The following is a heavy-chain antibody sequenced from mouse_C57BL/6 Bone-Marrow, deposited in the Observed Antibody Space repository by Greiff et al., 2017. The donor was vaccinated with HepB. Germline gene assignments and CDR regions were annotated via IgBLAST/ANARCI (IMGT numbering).Heavy chain of an antibody. V-gene: IGHV5-9-1*02. D-gene: IGHD2-1*01. CDR2: ISSGGDYI. CDR3: TRVLLYVNYYAMDY. Sequence: EVQVVESGEGLVKPGGSLKLSCAASGFTFSSYAMSWVRQTPEKRLEWVAYISSGGDYIYYADTVKGRFTISRDNARNTLYLQMSSLKSEDTAMYYCTRVLLYVNYYAMDYWGQGTSVTVSS. J-gene: IGHJ4*01. CDR1: GFTFSSYA.